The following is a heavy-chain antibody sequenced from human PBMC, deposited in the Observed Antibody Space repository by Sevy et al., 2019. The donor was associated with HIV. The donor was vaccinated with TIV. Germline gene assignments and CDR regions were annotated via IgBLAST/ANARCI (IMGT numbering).Heavy chain of an antibody. CDR1: GFTFGAYA. D-gene: IGHD4-17*01. Sequence: GGSLRLSCTASGFTFGAYAMNWVRQAPGEGLEWVSGMGASGVATYYADSVKGRFTVSRENSNNTLFLQMNSLRVEDTAIYYCARRPVTDGDYVGLDPWGQGTLVPVSS. CDR3: ARRPVTDGDYVGLDP. J-gene: IGHJ5*02. CDR2: MGASGVAT. V-gene: IGHV3-23*01.